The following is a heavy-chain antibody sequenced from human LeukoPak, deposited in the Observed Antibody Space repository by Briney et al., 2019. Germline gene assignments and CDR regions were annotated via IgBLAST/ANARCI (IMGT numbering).Heavy chain of an antibody. V-gene: IGHV3-21*01. Sequence: PGGSLRLSCAASGFTFSSYSMTWVRQAPGEGLEWVSSISSSSSYIYYADSVKGRFTISRDNAKNSLYLQMNSLRAEDTAVYYCARDWGYYYYYGMDVWGQGTTVTVSS. CDR3: ARDWGYYYYYGMDV. J-gene: IGHJ6*02. CDR2: ISSSSSYI. CDR1: GFTFSSYS. D-gene: IGHD3-16*01.